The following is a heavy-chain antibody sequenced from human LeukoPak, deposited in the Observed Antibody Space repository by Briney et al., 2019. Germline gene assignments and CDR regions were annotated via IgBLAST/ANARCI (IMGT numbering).Heavy chain of an antibody. CDR2: IIPIFGTA. V-gene: IGHV1-69*06. D-gene: IGHD3-10*01. Sequence: GASVKVSCKASGGTFSSYAISWVRQAPGQGLEWMGGIIPIFGTANYAQKFQGRVTITADKSTSTAYMELSSLRSEDTAVYYCARATLVWFGEPRSGNWFDPWGRETLVTVSS. CDR3: ARATLVWFGEPRSGNWFDP. CDR1: GGTFSSYA. J-gene: IGHJ5*02.